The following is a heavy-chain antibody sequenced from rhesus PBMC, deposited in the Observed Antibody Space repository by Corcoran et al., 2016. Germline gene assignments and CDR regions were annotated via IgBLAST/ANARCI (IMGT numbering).Heavy chain of an antibody. CDR1: GGYITGYY. Sequence: QVKLQQWGEGLVKPSETLSLTCAVYGGYITGYYWSWIRQPPGKGLEWIGNIYVHSRSPHSTPSLKTRVPISKATSKNHFSGKLGSLTAADTAVYDCAREGWNYYSGSYYYPVYWYFDIWGPGTPITISS. J-gene: IGHJ2*01. CDR3: AREGWNYYSGSYYYPVYWYFDI. V-gene: IGHV4-73*01. D-gene: IGHD3-16*01. CDR2: IYVHSRSP.